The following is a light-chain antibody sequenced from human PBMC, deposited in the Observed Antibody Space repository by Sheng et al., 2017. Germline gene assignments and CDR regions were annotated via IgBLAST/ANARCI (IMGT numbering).Light chain of an antibody. Sequence: QSALTQPPSASGSLGQSVTISCSGANRNIGDYKFVSWYQKHPDTPPKLIIYEVNKRPAGIPDRFSGSKSGTTASLTISGLQADDEADYFCSSFGGFNNVVFGGGTTLTV. V-gene: IGLV2-8*01. CDR3: SSFGGFNNVV. CDR1: NRNIGDYKF. CDR2: EVN. J-gene: IGLJ2*01.